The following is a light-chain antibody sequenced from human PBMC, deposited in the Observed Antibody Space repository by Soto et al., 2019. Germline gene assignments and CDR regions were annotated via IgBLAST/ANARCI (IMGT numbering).Light chain of an antibody. CDR1: SSNIGNNY. V-gene: IGLV1-51*01. J-gene: IGLJ1*01. CDR2: DNN. Sequence: QSVLTQPPSVSAAPGQEVTISCSGSSSNIGNNYVSWYQHLPGTAPKLLIYDNNKRPSGIPDRFSGSKSGTSATLGITGLQTGDEADYYCTSYTRDTALVFGTGTKLTVL. CDR3: TSYTRDTALV.